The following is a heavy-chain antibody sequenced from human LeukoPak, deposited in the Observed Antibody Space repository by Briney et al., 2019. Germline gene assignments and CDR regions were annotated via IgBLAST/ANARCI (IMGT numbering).Heavy chain of an antibody. J-gene: IGHJ6*02. CDR3: ARGVDDYHYYYGMDV. CDR2: IIPILGIA. CDR1: GYTFTSYG. D-gene: IGHD4/OR15-4a*01. V-gene: IGHV1-69*04. Sequence: SVKVSCKASGYTFTSYGISWVRQAPGQGLEWMGRIIPILGIANYAQKFQGRVTITADKSTSIAYMELSSLRSEDTAVYYCARGVDDYHYYYGMDVWGQGTTVTVSS.